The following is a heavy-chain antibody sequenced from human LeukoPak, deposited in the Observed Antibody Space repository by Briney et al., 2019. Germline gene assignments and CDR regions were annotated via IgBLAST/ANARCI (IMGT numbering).Heavy chain of an antibody. V-gene: IGHV3-7*04. CDR3: ARGCSGGAFDI. Sequence: GGSLRLSCAASGFTFSTYWMSCVRQAPGKGLEWVANIKQDGSEKYYLDSVKGRFTISRDNAKNSLYLQMNSLRAEDTAVYYCARGCSGGAFDIWGQGTMVTVSS. CDR2: IKQDGSEK. D-gene: IGHD2-15*01. CDR1: GFTFSTYW. J-gene: IGHJ3*02.